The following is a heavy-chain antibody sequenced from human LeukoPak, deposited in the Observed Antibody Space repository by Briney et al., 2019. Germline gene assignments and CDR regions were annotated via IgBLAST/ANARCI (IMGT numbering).Heavy chain of an antibody. V-gene: IGHV1-2*06. Sequence: ASVKVSCKATGYSFTGYYMHWVRQAPGQGVEWMGRFNPNSGCTIYAQTFQGGDTMTSDTSISTAYMELSRLRSDDTAVYYCARVRIRQNLTWFDPWGQGTLVTVSS. CDR2: FNPNSGCT. CDR3: ARVRIRQNLTWFDP. D-gene: IGHD1-14*01. J-gene: IGHJ5*02. CDR1: GYSFTGYY.